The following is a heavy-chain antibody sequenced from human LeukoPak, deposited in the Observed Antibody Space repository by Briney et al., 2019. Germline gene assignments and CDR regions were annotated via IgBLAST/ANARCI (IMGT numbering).Heavy chain of an antibody. D-gene: IGHD5-18*01. Sequence: SVKVSCKASGGTFSSYAINWVRQAPGQGLEWMGRITPIFGTANYAQKFQGRVTITTDESTSTAYMERSSLRSEDTAVYYCARDKLLEDVDTAMVDWGQGTLVTVSS. J-gene: IGHJ4*02. V-gene: IGHV1-69*05. CDR2: ITPIFGTA. CDR3: ARDKLLEDVDTAMVD. CDR1: GGTFSSYA.